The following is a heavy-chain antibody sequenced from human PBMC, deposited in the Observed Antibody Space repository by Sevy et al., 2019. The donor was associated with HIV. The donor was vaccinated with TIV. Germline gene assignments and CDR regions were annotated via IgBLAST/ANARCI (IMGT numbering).Heavy chain of an antibody. V-gene: IGHV3-23*01. CDR3: VKDRRIGYSYGYDTFDI. J-gene: IGHJ3*02. Sequence: GGSLRLSCAASGFTFNSYAMSWVRQAPGKGLEWVSPISGSGGSTYYADSVKGRFTISRDNSKNTLYLQMNSLRAEDTAVYYCVKDRRIGYSYGYDTFDIWGQGTMVTVSS. CDR1: GFTFNSYA. D-gene: IGHD5-18*01. CDR2: ISGSGGST.